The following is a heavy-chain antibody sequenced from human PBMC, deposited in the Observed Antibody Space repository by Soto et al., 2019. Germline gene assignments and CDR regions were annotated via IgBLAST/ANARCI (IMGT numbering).Heavy chain of an antibody. CDR3: ARDLAKGGGSAGFNY. V-gene: IGHV1-2*02. D-gene: IGHD1-26*01. J-gene: IGHJ4*02. Sequence: SVKVSCKASGYTFTFYYMHWVRQAPGQGLEWMGWINPKSGGTMYPQKFQGRVTMTWDTSISTSYMALTRLRSDDTAVYYCARDLAKGGGSAGFNYWGQGPLVTVSS. CDR1: GYTFTFYY. CDR2: INPKSGGT.